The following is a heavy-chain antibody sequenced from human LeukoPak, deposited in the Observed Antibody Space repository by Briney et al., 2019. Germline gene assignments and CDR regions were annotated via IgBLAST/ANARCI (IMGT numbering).Heavy chain of an antibody. Sequence: GGSLRLSCAASGFTFSSYAMHWVRQAPGKGLEWVAVISYDGSNKYYADSVKGRFTISRDNSKNTLYLQMNGLRAEDTAVYYCARDPVVPAARGVNYFDYWGQGTLVTVSS. V-gene: IGHV3-30*04. CDR3: ARDPVVPAARGVNYFDY. CDR1: GFTFSSYA. CDR2: ISYDGSNK. J-gene: IGHJ4*02. D-gene: IGHD2-2*01.